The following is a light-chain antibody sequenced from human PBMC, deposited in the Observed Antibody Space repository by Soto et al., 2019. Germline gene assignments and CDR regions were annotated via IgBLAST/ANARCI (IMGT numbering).Light chain of an antibody. CDR3: QQYYSTPWT. CDR1: QSVVYNSNNKKY. Sequence: DIVLTQSPDSLAVSLGERATIQCKSSQSVVYNSNNKKYLAWYQQKPGQPPKLLIYWASTRESGVPDRFRGSGSGTDSTLSISSLQAEDVAVYFCQQYYSTPWTFGQGTKVDIK. V-gene: IGKV4-1*01. CDR2: WAS. J-gene: IGKJ1*01.